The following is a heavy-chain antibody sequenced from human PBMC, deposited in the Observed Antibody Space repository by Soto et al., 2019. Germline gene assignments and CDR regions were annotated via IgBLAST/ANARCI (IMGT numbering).Heavy chain of an antibody. D-gene: IGHD5-18*01. CDR2: IYYSGST. Sequence: SETLSLTCTVSGGSISSSSYYWGWIRQPPGKGLEWIGSIYYSGSTYYNPSLKSRVTISVDTSKNQFSLKLSSVTAADTAVYYCARSPHIQLWSYPSDYWGQETLVTVSS. J-gene: IGHJ4*02. CDR3: ARSPHIQLWSYPSDY. V-gene: IGHV4-39*07. CDR1: GGSISSSSYY.